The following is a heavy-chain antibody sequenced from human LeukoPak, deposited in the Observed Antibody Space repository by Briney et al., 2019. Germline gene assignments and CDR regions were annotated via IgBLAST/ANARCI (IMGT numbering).Heavy chain of an antibody. D-gene: IGHD5-12*01. CDR1: GFTFNRNA. CDR3: AKGAIGDSGYDLFPYYFDY. CDR2: IGGSGDKT. J-gene: IGHJ4*02. V-gene: IGHV3-23*01. Sequence: GGSLRLSCAASGFTFNRNAISWVRQAPGKGLEWVSTIGGSGDKTFYADSVKGRFTISRDNSKNTLYLQMISLRAEDTAVYYCAKGAIGDSGYDLFPYYFDYWGQGTLVTVSS.